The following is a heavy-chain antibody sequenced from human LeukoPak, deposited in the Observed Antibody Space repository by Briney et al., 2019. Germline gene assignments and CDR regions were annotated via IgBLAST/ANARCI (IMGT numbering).Heavy chain of an antibody. CDR3: ARMDYYYGMDV. CDR1: GFTFSSYW. V-gene: IGHV3-74*01. Sequence: QPGGSLRLSCAASGFTFSSYWMHWVRQAPGKGLVWVSRINSDGSSTSYADSVKGRFTISRDNAKNSLYLQMNSLRAEDTAVYYCARMDYYYGMDVWGQGTTVTVSS. J-gene: IGHJ6*02. CDR2: INSDGSST.